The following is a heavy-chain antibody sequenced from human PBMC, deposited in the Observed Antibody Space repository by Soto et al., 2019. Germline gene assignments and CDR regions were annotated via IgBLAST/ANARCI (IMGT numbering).Heavy chain of an antibody. Sequence: SETLSLTCAVSGGSISSSNRWSWVCQPPGKGLEWIGEIYHSGSTNYNPSLKSRVTISVDKSKNQFSLKLSSVTAAETAVYYCARHEFHYQSSGTYLDYWGQGTLVTVSS. CDR2: IYHSGST. V-gene: IGHV4-4*02. CDR1: GGSISSSNR. D-gene: IGHD3-10*01. CDR3: ARHEFHYQSSGTYLDY. J-gene: IGHJ4*02.